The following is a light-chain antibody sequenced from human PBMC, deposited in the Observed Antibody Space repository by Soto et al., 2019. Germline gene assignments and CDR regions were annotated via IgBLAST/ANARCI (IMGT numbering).Light chain of an antibody. CDR1: QSVRSF. CDR2: DAS. J-gene: IGKJ4*01. CDR3: QQRHSWPLT. V-gene: IGKV3-11*01. Sequence: EIVLTQSPATLSLSPGERATLSCRASQSVRSFLGWYQQKPGQAPRLLIYDASNRATGIPARFSGSGSGTDFTLTISSLEPEDFAVYYCQQRHSWPLTFGGGTKV.